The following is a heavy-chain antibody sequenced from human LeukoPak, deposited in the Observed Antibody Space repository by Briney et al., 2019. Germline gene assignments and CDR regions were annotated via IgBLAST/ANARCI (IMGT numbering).Heavy chain of an antibody. CDR3: ARELLSYYGSGSLNY. D-gene: IGHD3-10*01. V-gene: IGHV3-7*03. CDR2: IKQDGSEK. Sequence: GSLRLSCAASGFTFSSYWMSWVRQAPGKGLEWVANIKQDGSEKYYVDSVKGRFTISRDNAKNSLYLQMNSLRAEDTAVYYCARELLSYYGSGSLNYWGQGTLVTVSS. J-gene: IGHJ4*02. CDR1: GFTFSSYW.